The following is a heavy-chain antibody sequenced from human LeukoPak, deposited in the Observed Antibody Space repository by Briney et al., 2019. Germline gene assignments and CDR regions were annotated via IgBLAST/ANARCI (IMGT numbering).Heavy chain of an antibody. Sequence: GGSLRRSCAASGFTFSSYWMHWVRQAPRKGLVWVSRIKSDGSTNYADSVKGRFTISRPNTKNTVSLQMNSLRAEDTGVYYCARAPSEIGGYYPEYIRHWGQGTLVTVSS. CDR2: IKSDGST. CDR1: GFTFSSYW. D-gene: IGHD3-22*01. V-gene: IGHV3-74*01. J-gene: IGHJ1*01. CDR3: ARAPSEIGGYYPEYIRH.